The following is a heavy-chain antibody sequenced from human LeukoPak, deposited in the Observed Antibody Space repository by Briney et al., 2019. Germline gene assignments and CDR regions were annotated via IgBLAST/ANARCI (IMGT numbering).Heavy chain of an antibody. D-gene: IGHD5-18*01. CDR3: TRAGYSFGHCDY. CDR2: INHSGTS. J-gene: IGHJ4*02. CDR1: GSSISSSGSY. V-gene: IGHV4-39*07. Sequence: SETLSLTCTVSGSSISSSGSYWGWIRQPPGKGLEWIGEINHSGTSNYNPSLKSRVTISVDTSKNQFSLNLRSVTAADTAVYYCTRAGYSFGHCDYWGQGTLVTISS.